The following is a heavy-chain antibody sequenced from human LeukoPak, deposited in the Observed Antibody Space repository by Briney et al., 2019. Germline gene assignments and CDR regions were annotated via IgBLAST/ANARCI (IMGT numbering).Heavy chain of an antibody. J-gene: IGHJ5*02. D-gene: IGHD3-10*01. V-gene: IGHV3-48*02. CDR2: ISSSSSTI. CDR3: AKEKVVGFGDLNWFDP. Sequence: GGSLRLSCAASGFXFSSYSINWVRQAPGKGLEWISYISSSSSTIHYADSVKGRFSISRDNAKNSLYLQMNTLRDEDTAVYYCAKEKVVGFGDLNWFDPWGQGTLVIVSS. CDR1: GFXFSSYS.